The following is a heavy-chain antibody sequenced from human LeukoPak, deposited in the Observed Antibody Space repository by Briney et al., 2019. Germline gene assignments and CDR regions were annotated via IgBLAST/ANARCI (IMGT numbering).Heavy chain of an antibody. CDR3: ARGFRSMAGATGWFDP. D-gene: IGHD6-19*01. Sequence: PGGSLRLSCAASGFTFSTYWMHWVRQAPGKGLVWVSRINGDGSITMYADSVRGRFTISRDNAKNTLYLQMNSLRVEDTAVYYCARGFRSMAGATGWFDPWGRGTLVTVSS. V-gene: IGHV3-74*03. CDR2: INGDGSIT. J-gene: IGHJ5*02. CDR1: GFTFSTYW.